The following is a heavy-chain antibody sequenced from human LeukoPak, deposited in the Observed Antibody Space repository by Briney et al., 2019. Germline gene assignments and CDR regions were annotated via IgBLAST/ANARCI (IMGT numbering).Heavy chain of an antibody. CDR1: GYTFTNYD. Sequence: ASVKVSCKASGYTFTNYDINWVRQATGQGLEWMGWMNPNSGNTGYAQKFQGRVTITRNISISTAYMELSSLRSEDTAVYYCARCDYDTNFNPNWFDPLGQGTLVTVSS. J-gene: IGHJ5*02. CDR2: MNPNSGNT. V-gene: IGHV1-8*03. D-gene: IGHD4/OR15-4a*01. CDR3: ARCDYDTNFNPNWFDP.